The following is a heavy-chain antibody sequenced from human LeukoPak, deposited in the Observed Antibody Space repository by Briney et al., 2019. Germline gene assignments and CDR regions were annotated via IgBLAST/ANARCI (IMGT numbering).Heavy chain of an antibody. CDR1: GGSISSSSYY. V-gene: IGHV4-39*01. CDR2: IYYSGST. Sequence: SETLSLTCTVSGGSISSSSYYWGWIRQPPGKGLEWIGSIYYSGSTYYNPSPKSRVTISVDTSKNQFSLKLSSVTAADTAVYYCARSSIVVVPAAIRWFDPWGQGTLVTVSS. CDR3: ARSSIVVVPAAIRWFDP. D-gene: IGHD2-2*02. J-gene: IGHJ5*02.